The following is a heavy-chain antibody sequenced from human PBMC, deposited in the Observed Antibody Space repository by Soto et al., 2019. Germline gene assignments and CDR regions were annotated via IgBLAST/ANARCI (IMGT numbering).Heavy chain of an antibody. Sequence: GGSLRLSCAASGFTFTRYSMNWVRQAPGQGLEWVSYITSKSTTIKYADSVKGRFTVSRDNAKNSLYPQLNSLRDEDTAVYYCAREMGACSDSSCYPGPYDSWGQGTLVTVSS. CDR1: GFTFTRYS. D-gene: IGHD3-16*01. CDR3: AREMGACSDSSCYPGPYDS. J-gene: IGHJ5*02. CDR2: ITSKSTTI. V-gene: IGHV3-48*02.